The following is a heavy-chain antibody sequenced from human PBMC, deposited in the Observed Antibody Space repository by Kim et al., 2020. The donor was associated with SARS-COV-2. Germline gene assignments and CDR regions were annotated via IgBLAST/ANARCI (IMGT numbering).Heavy chain of an antibody. J-gene: IGHJ4*02. V-gene: IGHV3-7*01. Sequence: GGSLRLSCAASGFTFSRYWRSWVRQAPGKGLEWVANIKQDGSQKYYVDSVRGRFTISRDNAESSLYLQLNSLRVEDTAVYFCAGSLTSYFEYWGQGTLVTVSS. CDR3: AGSLTSYFEY. CDR2: IKQDGSQK. CDR1: GFTFSRYW.